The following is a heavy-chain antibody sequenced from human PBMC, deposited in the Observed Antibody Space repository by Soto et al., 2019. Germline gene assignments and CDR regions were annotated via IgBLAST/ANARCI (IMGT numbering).Heavy chain of an antibody. CDR1: GGSISSYY. D-gene: IGHD3-3*01. J-gene: IGHJ6*03. Sequence: SETLSLTCTVSGGSISSYYWSWIRQPPGKGLEWIGYIYYSGSTNYNPSLKSRVTISVDTSKNQSSLKLSSVTAADTAVYYCARAITIFGVVIIPRNCYYYMDVWGKGTTVTVSS. V-gene: IGHV4-59*01. CDR2: IYYSGST. CDR3: ARAITIFGVVIIPRNCYYYMDV.